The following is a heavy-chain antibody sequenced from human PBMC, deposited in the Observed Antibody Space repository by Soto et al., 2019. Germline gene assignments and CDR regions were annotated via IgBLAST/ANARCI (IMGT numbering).Heavy chain of an antibody. Sequence: QVQLVQSGAEVKKPGSSVKVSCKASGGTFSNYAITWVRQAPGQGLEWLGRIIPIFGSANYAQKFQGRVTISADDSTTTAYLELSSLGSDDTAVYYCAKHGGKDGDFGNWFDPWGQGTLVTVSS. V-gene: IGHV1-69*15. D-gene: IGHD3-16*01. J-gene: IGHJ5*02. CDR1: GGTFSNYA. CDR2: IIPIFGSA. CDR3: AKHGGKDGDFGNWFDP.